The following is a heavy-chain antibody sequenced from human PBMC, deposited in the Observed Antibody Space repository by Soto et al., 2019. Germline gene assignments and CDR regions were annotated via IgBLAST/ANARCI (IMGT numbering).Heavy chain of an antibody. CDR1: GYTFTGYY. J-gene: IGHJ6*02. V-gene: IGHV1-2*02. CDR2: INPNSGGT. CDR3: AREVVPAYYYYGMDV. Sequence: QVQLVQSGAEVKKPGASVKVSCKASGYTFTGYYMHWVRQAPGQGREWVGWINPNSGGTNYAQKFQSRVTMTRDTSISTASMELSRLRSDDTAVYYCAREVVPAYYYYGMDVWGQGTTVTVSS. D-gene: IGHD2-2*01.